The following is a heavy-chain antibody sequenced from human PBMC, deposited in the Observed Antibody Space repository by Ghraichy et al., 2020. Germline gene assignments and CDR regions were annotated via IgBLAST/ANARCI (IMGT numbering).Heavy chain of an antibody. CDR2: ISVSSSYI. CDR3: ARDYGDYANPRYFAL. V-gene: IGHV3-21*01. Sequence: GGSLRLSCAASGFTFNNYNMNWVRQAPGKGLEWISSISVSSSYIFYADSVKGRFTISRDNAKNSLYLQMNSLRAEDTAVYYCARDYGDYANPRYFALWGRGTLVTVSS. J-gene: IGHJ2*01. D-gene: IGHD4-17*01. CDR1: GFTFNNYN.